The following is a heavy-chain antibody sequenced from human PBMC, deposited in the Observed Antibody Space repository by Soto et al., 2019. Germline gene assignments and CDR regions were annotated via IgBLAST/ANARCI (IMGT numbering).Heavy chain of an antibody. CDR2: MSGGGGST. V-gene: IGHV3-23*01. Sequence: EVQLLESGGGLVQPGGSLRLSCAASGFTFSSYAMKWVRQAPGKGLEWVSTMSGGGGSTYYADSVRGRSTISRDNSKNTFYLQMNSLRAVDTAIYYCAKDTSYYYDTSGYSDYWGQGTLVTVSS. J-gene: IGHJ4*02. CDR1: GFTFSSYA. CDR3: AKDTSYYYDTSGYSDY. D-gene: IGHD3-22*01.